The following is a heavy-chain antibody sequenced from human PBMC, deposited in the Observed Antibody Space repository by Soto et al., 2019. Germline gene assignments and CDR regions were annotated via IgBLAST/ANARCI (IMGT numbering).Heavy chain of an antibody. CDR1: GGSIISYY. D-gene: IGHD6-19*01. J-gene: IGHJ4*02. CDR3: ARVAYTSGFNFCDY. Sequence: PSETLSLTCTVSGGSIISYYWSWIRQSPGKGLEWIGYIDYSGSANYNPSLKSRVTMSADTSKNQFSLRLSSMTAADTAVYYCARVAYTSGFNFCDYWGPGTLVIVSS. CDR2: IDYSGSA. V-gene: IGHV4-59*01.